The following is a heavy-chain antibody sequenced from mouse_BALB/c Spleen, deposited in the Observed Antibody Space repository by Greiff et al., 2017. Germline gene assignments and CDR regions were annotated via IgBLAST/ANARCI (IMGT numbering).Heavy chain of an antibody. J-gene: IGHJ3*01. Sequence: EVHLVESGGGLVKPGGSLKLSCAASGFTFSDYYMYWVRQTPEKRLEWVATISDGGSYTYYPDSVKGRFTISRDNAKNNLYLQMSSLKSEDTAMYYCARGYGDYFAWFAYWGQGTLVTVSA. CDR2: ISDGGSYT. V-gene: IGHV5-4*02. CDR1: GFTFSDYY. D-gene: IGHD2-13*01. CDR3: ARGYGDYFAWFAY.